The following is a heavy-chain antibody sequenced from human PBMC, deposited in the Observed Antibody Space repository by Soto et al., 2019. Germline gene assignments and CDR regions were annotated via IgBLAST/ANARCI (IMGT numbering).Heavy chain of an antibody. D-gene: IGHD6-19*01. CDR2: ISGSGGSK. CDR1: GFTFSSYA. V-gene: IGHV3-23*01. CDR3: AKDYGSGWKLGAFDI. J-gene: IGHJ3*02. Sequence: EVQLLESGGGLVQPGGSLRLSCAASGFTFSSYAMSWVRQAPGKGLEWVSAISGSGGSKYYADSVKGRFTISRDNAKNPLYLQMNSLRAEDTAVYYCAKDYGSGWKLGAFDIWGQGTMVPVSS.